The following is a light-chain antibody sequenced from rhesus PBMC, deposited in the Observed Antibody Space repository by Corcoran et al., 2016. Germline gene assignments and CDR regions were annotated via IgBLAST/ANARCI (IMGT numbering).Light chain of an antibody. V-gene: IGKV1-21*01. CDR3: QQYNSAPWT. CDR2: KAS. Sequence: DIQMIQSSSSLSASVGVRVTITCRARQGISSWLAWYQQKTGKAPKLLIYKASSLQSGVPSRLSGNGSRTDFTLTISSLQPEDIATYYCQQYNSAPWTFGQGTKVKIE. J-gene: IGKJ1*01. CDR1: QGISSW.